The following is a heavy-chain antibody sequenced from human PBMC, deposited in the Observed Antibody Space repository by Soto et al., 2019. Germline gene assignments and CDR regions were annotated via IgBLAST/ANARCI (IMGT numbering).Heavy chain of an antibody. CDR3: AKDIKPPGLFFDY. D-gene: IGHD3-9*01. V-gene: IGHV3-48*04. CDR1: EFTFSSDG. J-gene: IGHJ4*02. CDR2: ISPGDSST. Sequence: GGSLRLSCAASEFTFSSDGMHWVRQAPGKGLEWVSYISPGDSSTYYADSVKGRFTISRDNAKSSLYLQMNSLRAEDTAVYYCAKDIKPPGLFFDYWGQGTLVTVSS.